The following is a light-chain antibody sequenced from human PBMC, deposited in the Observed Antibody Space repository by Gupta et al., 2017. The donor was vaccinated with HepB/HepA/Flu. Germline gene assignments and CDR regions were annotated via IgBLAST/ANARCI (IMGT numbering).Light chain of an antibody. V-gene: IGLV1-47*01. Sequence: QSVLTQPPSASGTPGQRVTISCSGGTSNIGRNSVYWYQQFPGSAPQLLIYRDYQRPPGVPERFSGSKSGTSASLAISGLRSGDEAHYYCVAWDDTLSGAVFGGGTKLTVL. J-gene: IGLJ2*01. CDR2: RDY. CDR1: TSNIGRNS. CDR3: VAWDDTLSGAV.